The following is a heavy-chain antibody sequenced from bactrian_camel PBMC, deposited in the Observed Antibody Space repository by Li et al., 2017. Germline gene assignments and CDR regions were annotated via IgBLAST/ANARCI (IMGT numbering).Heavy chain of an antibody. CDR3: AATPFARGGSCHASDFSY. J-gene: IGHJ6*01. V-gene: IGHV3S53*01. CDR1: GNTLSITY. D-gene: IGHD7*01. CDR2: LDSDGTT. Sequence: HVQLVESGGGSVQAGESLRLSCVVSGNTLSITYVGWFRQAPGKEREAVATLDSDGTTTYTDSVKGRFNISQGNTKNMVFLQMNSLKPDDTAMYYCAATPFARGGSCHASDFSYWGQGTQVTVS.